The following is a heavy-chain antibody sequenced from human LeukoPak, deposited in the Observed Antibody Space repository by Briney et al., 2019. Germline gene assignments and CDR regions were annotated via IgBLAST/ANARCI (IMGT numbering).Heavy chain of an antibody. Sequence: PGGSLRLSCAASGFTFSSYEMNWVRQAPGKGLEWVSYISSSGSTIYCADSVKGRFTISRDNAKNSLYLQMNSLRAEDTAVYYCARGARGYFDYWGQGTLVTVSS. D-gene: IGHD3-10*01. CDR3: ARGARGYFDY. CDR1: GFTFSSYE. V-gene: IGHV3-48*03. CDR2: ISSSGSTI. J-gene: IGHJ4*02.